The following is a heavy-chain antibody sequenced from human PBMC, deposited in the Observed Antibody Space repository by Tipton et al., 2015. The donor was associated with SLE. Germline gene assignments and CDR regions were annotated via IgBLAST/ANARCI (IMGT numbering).Heavy chain of an antibody. D-gene: IGHD1-26*01. J-gene: IGHJ5*02. V-gene: IGHV3-30*03. CDR2: ISSGGSSK. CDR3: ARDRLMGGSPDWFDP. CDR1: GFTFNNYA. Sequence: SLRLSCTASGFTFNNYAIHWVRQAPGKGLEWVAFISSGGSSKYYADSVKGRFTISRDNSKNTLFLQMNSLRAEDTALYYCARDRLMGGSPDWFDPWGQGTLVTVSS.